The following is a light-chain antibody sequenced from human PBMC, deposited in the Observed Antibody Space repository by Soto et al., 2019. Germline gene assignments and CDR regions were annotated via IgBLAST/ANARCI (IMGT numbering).Light chain of an antibody. Sequence: EVVMTQSPGNMSVSPGERATLSCRASQSVSSSYLAWYQQKPGQAPRLLIYGASSRATGIPDRFSGSGSGTDFTLTISRLEPEDFAVYSCQQYGSSRTFGQRTKVAIK. CDR3: QQYGSSRT. CDR1: QSVSSSY. J-gene: IGKJ1*01. V-gene: IGKV3-20*01. CDR2: GAS.